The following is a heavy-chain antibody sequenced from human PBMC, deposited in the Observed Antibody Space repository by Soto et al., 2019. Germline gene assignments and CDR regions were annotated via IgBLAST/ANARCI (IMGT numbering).Heavy chain of an antibody. V-gene: IGHV1-46*01. J-gene: IGHJ3*02. CDR2: INPSGGST. CDR3: ARDRPYYDSSGYPGGDAFDI. CDR1: GYIFTNYY. Sequence: QVQLEQSGSEVKKPGASVKVSCKASGYIFTNYYIHWVRQAPGQGLEWLGIINPSGGSTTYAQKFQGRVTITADESTSTAYMELSSLRSEDTAVYYCARDRPYYDSSGYPGGDAFDIWGQGTMVTVSS. D-gene: IGHD3-22*01.